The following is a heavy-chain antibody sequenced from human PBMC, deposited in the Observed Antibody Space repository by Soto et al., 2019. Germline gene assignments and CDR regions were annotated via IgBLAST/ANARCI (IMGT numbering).Heavy chain of an antibody. J-gene: IGHJ5*02. CDR2: INPNNGAT. CDR1: RCIFTAYF. V-gene: IGHV1-2*02. D-gene: IGHD1-1*01. Sequence: QVQLVQSGAEVKKPGASVKVSGKAPRCIFTAYFMHWARQAPGQGLEWMGWINPNNGATHYGLSFQGRVTMTRDTSISTAYMELSSLRFDDTAVYYCASHDPGARFDPWGQGTLVIVSS. CDR3: ASHDPGARFDP.